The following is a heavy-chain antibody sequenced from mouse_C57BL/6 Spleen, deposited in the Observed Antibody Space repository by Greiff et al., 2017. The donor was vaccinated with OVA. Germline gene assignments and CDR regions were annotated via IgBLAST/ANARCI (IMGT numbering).Heavy chain of an antibody. Sequence: QVQLQQPGAELVMPGASVKLSCKASGYTFTSYWMHWVKQRPGQGLEWIGELDPSDSYTNYNQKFKGKSTLTVDKSSSTAYMQLSSLTSEDSAVYYCARRGDYDYPFDYWGQGTTLTVSS. J-gene: IGHJ2*01. D-gene: IGHD2-4*01. CDR3: ARRGDYDYPFDY. CDR1: GYTFTSYW. V-gene: IGHV1-69*01. CDR2: LDPSDSYT.